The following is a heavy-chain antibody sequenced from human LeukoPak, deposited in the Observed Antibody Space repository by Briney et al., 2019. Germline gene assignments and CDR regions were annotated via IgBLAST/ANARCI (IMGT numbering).Heavy chain of an antibody. CDR3: ARGNTVTTFGWFDP. D-gene: IGHD4-17*01. CDR2: INHSGST. V-gene: IGHV4-34*01. J-gene: IGHJ5*02. Sequence: PSETLSLTCAVYGGSFSGYYWSWLRRPPGKGLEWIGEINHSGSTNYDPSLTSRVTISVDTSKNQFSLKLSSVTAADTAVYYCARGNTVTTFGWFDPWGQGTLVTVSS. CDR1: GGSFSGYY.